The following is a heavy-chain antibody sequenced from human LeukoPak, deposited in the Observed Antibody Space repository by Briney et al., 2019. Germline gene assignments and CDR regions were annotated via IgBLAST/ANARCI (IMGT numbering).Heavy chain of an antibody. CDR1: GFTFSIYG. D-gene: IGHD6-13*01. CDR2: ISDSGTMT. J-gene: IGHJ4*02. V-gene: IGHV3-23*01. Sequence: AGGSLRLSCVASGFTFSIYGMSWVRQAPGKGPEWVSAISDSGTMTYYADSVKGRFTVSRDNSKNTLYLQMNSLRAEDTAVYYCAKDRGSWFALFDSWGQGTLVTVSS. CDR3: AKDRGSWFALFDS.